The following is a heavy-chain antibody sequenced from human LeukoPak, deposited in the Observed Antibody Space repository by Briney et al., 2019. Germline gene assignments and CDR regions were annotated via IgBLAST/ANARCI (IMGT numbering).Heavy chain of an antibody. CDR3: ARDGHRMYYYGGSDYHFDY. CDR2: INPNSGGT. D-gene: IGHD3-22*01. CDR1: GYTFTGYY. V-gene: IGHV1-2*02. Sequence: ASVKVSCKASGYTFTGYYMHWVRQAPGQGLEWMGWINPNSGGTNYAQKFQGRVTMTRDTSISTAYMGLRSLRSDDTALYYCARDGHRMYYYGGSDYHFDYWGQGTLVTVSS. J-gene: IGHJ4*02.